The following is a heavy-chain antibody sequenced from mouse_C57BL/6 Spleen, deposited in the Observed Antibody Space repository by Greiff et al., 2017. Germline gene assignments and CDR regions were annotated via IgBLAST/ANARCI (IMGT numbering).Heavy chain of an antibody. Sequence: VQLKESGPGMVKPSQSLSLTCTVTGYSITSGYDWHWIRHFPGNKLEWMGYISYSGSTNYNPSLKSRISITHDTSKNHFFLKLNSVTTEDTATYYCARSGPYYFDYWGQGTPRTVSS. CDR1: GYSITSGYD. J-gene: IGHJ2*01. D-gene: IGHD3-1*01. CDR3: ARSGPYYFDY. CDR2: ISYSGST. V-gene: IGHV3-1*01.